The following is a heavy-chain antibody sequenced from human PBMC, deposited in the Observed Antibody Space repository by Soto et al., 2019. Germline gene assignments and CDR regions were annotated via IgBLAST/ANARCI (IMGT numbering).Heavy chain of an antibody. CDR2: IHHSGST. CDR3: ASPGYCSDGTCYPDY. V-gene: IGHV4-34*01. D-gene: IGHD2-15*01. CDR1: GGSLSGSY. Sequence: PSETLSLTCAVYGGSLSGSYWSRIRQPPGTGLEWIGEIHHSGSTYYNPSLKSRVTLSVDTSKNQFSLKLNSVTAADTAVYYCASPGYCSDGTCYPDYWGQGTLVTVSS. J-gene: IGHJ4*02.